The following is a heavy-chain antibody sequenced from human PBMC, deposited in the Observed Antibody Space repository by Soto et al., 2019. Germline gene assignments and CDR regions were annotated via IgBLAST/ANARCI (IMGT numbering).Heavy chain of an antibody. CDR1: GYTFTSYG. CDR3: ARENGKYYDILTGYVAGYYYYGMDV. D-gene: IGHD3-9*01. V-gene: IGHV1-18*01. J-gene: IGHJ6*02. CDR2: ISAYNGNT. Sequence: ASVKVSCKASGYTFTSYGISWVRQAPGQGLEWMGWISAYNGNTNYAQKLQGRATMTTDTSTSTAYMGLRSLRSDDTAVYYCARENGKYYDILTGYVAGYYYYGMDVWGQGTTVTVSS.